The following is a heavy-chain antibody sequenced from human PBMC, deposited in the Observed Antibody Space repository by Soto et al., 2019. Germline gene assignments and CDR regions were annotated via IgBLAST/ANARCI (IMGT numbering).Heavy chain of an antibody. CDR3: ARAAAANNWFDP. CDR2: IYYTGST. CDR1: GGSISTVGYY. D-gene: IGHD2-2*01. Sequence: NPSETLSLTCTVSGGSISTVGYYWSYIRQHPGKGLEWIAYIYYTGSTYYNPSLKSRITISLDTSKNQFSLTLDSVTAADTAVYYCARAAAANNWFDPWVQGSLVTVSS. J-gene: IGHJ5*02. V-gene: IGHV4-31*03.